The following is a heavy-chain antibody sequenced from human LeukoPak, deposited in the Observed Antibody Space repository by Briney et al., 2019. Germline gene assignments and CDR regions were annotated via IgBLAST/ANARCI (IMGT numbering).Heavy chain of an antibody. V-gene: IGHV3-48*01. CDR2: ISSSSSTI. CDR1: GFTFSSYS. CDR3: ARKGRYFDWLYYFDY. Sequence: GGSLRLSCAASGFTFSSYSMNWVRQAPGKGLEWVSYISSSSSTIYYADSVKGRFTISRDNAKNSLYLQMNSLRAEDTAVYYCARKGRYFDWLYYFDYWGQGTLVTVSS. J-gene: IGHJ4*02. D-gene: IGHD3-9*01.